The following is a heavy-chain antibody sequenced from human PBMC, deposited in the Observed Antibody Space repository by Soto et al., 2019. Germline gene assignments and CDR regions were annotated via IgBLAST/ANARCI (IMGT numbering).Heavy chain of an antibody. CDR1: GFTFSSYA. V-gene: IGHV3-23*01. D-gene: IGHD3-3*01. CDR2: ISGSGGST. Sequence: PGGSLRLSCAASGFTFSSYAMSWVRQAPGKGLEWVSAISGSGGSTYYADSVKGRFTISRDNSKNTLYLQMNSLRAEDTAVYHCAKGRDFWSGYLLAEPLFDPWGQGTLVTVSS. CDR3: AKGRDFWSGYLLAEPLFDP. J-gene: IGHJ5*02.